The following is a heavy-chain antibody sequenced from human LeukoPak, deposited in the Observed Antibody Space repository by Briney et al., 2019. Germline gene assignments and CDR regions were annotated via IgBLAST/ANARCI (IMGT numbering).Heavy chain of an antibody. CDR3: ATFFSQGYAFDI. D-gene: IGHD3-3*01. V-gene: IGHV1-24*01. Sequence: ASVKVSCKVSGYTLTELSMHWVRQAPGKGLEWMGGFDPEDGETIYAQKFQGRVTMTEDTSTDTAYMELSSLRSEDTAVHYCATFFSQGYAFDIWGQGTMVTVSS. J-gene: IGHJ3*02. CDR2: FDPEDGET. CDR1: GYTLTELS.